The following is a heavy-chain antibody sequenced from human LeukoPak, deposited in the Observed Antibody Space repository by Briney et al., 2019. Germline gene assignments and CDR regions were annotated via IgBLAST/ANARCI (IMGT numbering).Heavy chain of an antibody. CDR1: GFTSSSYW. CDR2: INSDGSST. J-gene: IGHJ4*02. D-gene: IGHD2-15*01. V-gene: IGHV3-74*01. CDR3: TTDFEARIVVVVAATV. Sequence: GGSLRLSCAASGFTSSSYWMHWVRQAPGKGLVWVSRINSDGSSTSYADSVKGRFTISRDNAKNTLYLQMNSLKTEDTAVYYCTTDFEARIVVVVAATVWGQGTLVTVSS.